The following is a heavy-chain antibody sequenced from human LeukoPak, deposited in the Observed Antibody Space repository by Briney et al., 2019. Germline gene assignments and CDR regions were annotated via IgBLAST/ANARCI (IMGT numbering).Heavy chain of an antibody. J-gene: IGHJ4*02. Sequence: GGSLRLSCAASGFTFDDYAMHWVRQAPGKGLEWVSGISWNSGSIGYADSVKGRFTISRDNAKNSLYLQMNSLRAEDTALYYCAKDAQDSSSWFQIDYWGQGTLVTVSS. V-gene: IGHV3-9*01. CDR1: GFTFDDYA. CDR2: ISWNSGSI. CDR3: AKDAQDSSSWFQIDY. D-gene: IGHD6-13*01.